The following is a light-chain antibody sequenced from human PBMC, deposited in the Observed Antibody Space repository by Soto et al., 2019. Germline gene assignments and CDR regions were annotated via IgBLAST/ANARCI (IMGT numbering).Light chain of an antibody. J-gene: IGKJ1*01. CDR1: QSLSSSY. V-gene: IGKV3-20*01. CDR3: QQYVISPKT. Sequence: EIVLTQSPGTLSLSPGERATLSCRASQSLSSSYLAWYQHKPGQAPRLLIYGASSRATGIPDRFSGSGSGTDFTLTITRLEPEDFAVYYCQQYVISPKTFGQGTKVELK. CDR2: GAS.